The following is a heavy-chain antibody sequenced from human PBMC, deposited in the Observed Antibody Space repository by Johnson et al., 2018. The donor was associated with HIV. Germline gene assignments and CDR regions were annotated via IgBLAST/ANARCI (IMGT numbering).Heavy chain of an antibody. Sequence: MQLVESGGGLVQPGGSLRFSCAVSGFTFSSYAMSWVRQAPGKGLEWVSAISGSGGSTYYADSVKGRFTISRDNSKNTLYLQMSSLRAEDTAVYYCAKDTYSHRLTVTESGFDIWGQGTMVTVSS. V-gene: IGHV3-23*04. CDR1: GFTFSSYA. CDR2: ISGSGGST. CDR3: AKDTYSHRLTVTESGFDI. J-gene: IGHJ3*02. D-gene: IGHD4-11*01.